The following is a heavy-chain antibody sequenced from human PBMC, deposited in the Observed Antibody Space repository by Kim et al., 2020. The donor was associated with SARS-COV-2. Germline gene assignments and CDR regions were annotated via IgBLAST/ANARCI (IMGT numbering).Heavy chain of an antibody. D-gene: IGHD6-19*01. J-gene: IGHJ6*02. CDR3: ARDVAGDSSGWLYYYYGMDV. Sequence: ASVKVSCKASGYTFTSYGISWVRQAPGQGLEWMGWISAYNGNTNYAQKLQGRVTMTTDTSTSTAYMELRSLRSDDTAVYYCARDVAGDSSGWLYYYYGMDVWGQGTTVTVSS. V-gene: IGHV1-18*01. CDR2: ISAYNGNT. CDR1: GYTFTSYG.